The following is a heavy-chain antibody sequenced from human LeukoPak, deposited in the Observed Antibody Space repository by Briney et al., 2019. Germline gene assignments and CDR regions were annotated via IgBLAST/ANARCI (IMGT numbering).Heavy chain of an antibody. J-gene: IGHJ6*04. CDR1: GFTFSRYA. CDR3: AELGITKIGGV. Sequence: GGSLRLSCAASGFTFSRYAMSWARQAPGKGLEWVSAISGSGGNTYYADSVRGRFTIPRDNSKNTLYLQLNSLRAEDTAVYYCAELGITKIGGVWGKGTTVTISS. V-gene: IGHV3-23*01. CDR2: ISGSGGNT. D-gene: IGHD3-10*02.